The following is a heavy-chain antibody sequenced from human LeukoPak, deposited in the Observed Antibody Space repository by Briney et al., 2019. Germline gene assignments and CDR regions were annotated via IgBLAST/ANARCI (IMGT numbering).Heavy chain of an antibody. CDR3: ARTLRFFRFLDV. V-gene: IGHV3-33*01. D-gene: IGHD3-3*01. Sequence: GGSLRLSCAASGFTFSSYGMHWVRQAPGKGLEWVAVIWYDGSNKYYAGSVKGRFTISRDNSKNTLYLQMNSLRAEDTAVYYCARTLRFFRFLDVWGQGTTVTVSS. J-gene: IGHJ6*02. CDR2: IWYDGSNK. CDR1: GFTFSSYG.